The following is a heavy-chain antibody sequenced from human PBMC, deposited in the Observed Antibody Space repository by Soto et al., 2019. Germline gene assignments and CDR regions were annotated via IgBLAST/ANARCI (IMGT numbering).Heavy chain of an antibody. V-gene: IGHV3-23*01. Sequence: EVQLLESGGGLVQPGGSLRLSCAASGFTFSSYAMSWVRQAPGKGLEWVSAISGSVGSTYYADSVKGRFTISRDNSKDTLYLQMNSLRAEDTAVYYCAKDQMSSPPARYYSYGIDVWGQGTTVTVSS. J-gene: IGHJ6*02. CDR3: AKDQMSSPPARYYSYGIDV. CDR2: ISGSVGST. D-gene: IGHD6-13*01. CDR1: GFTFSSYA.